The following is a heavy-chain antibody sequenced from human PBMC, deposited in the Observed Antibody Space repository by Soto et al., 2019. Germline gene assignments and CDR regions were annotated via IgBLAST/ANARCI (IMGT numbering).Heavy chain of an antibody. CDR3: ARDDDNDANALDY. Sequence: GGSLRLCCAASGFTFSKYGMHWVRQAPGKGLEWVALIWNDGIRKVYVDSVKGRFTISRDNSKNTLDLQMNNLRDEDTAVYYCARDDDNDANALDYWGPGTLVTVSS. CDR2: IWNDGIRK. CDR1: GFTFSKYG. J-gene: IGHJ4*02. V-gene: IGHV3-33*01.